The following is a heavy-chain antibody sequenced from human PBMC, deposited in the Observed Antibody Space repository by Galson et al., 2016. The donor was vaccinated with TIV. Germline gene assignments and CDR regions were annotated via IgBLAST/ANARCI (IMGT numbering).Heavy chain of an antibody. J-gene: IGHJ6*02. D-gene: IGHD2-8*02. CDR2: IYYSGIT. V-gene: IGHV4-39*01. Sequence: SETLSLTCTVSGGSINSNTYYWGWIRQSPGKGLEWIGSIYYSGITYYKPSLKSRVTISVDTPKNQISLKVTSVSAADTAVYYCARHSCTGGTVQPYYIYYAMDVWGQGTTVTVSS. CDR3: ARHSCTGGTVQPYYIYYAMDV. CDR1: GGSINSNTYY.